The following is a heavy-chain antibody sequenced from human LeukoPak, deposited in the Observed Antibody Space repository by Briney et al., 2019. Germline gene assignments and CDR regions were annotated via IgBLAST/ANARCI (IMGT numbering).Heavy chain of an antibody. D-gene: IGHD3-22*01. CDR1: GGSISSGDYY. CDR2: IYYSGST. CDR3: ARESLEYYYDSSGYSSSFDY. J-gene: IGHJ4*02. V-gene: IGHV4-30-4*01. Sequence: SETLSLICTVSGGSISSGDYYWSWIRQPPGKGLEWIGYIYYSGSTYYNPSLKSRVTMSVDTSKNQFSLKLSPVTAADTAVYYCARESLEYYYDSSGYSSSFDYWGQGTLVTVSS.